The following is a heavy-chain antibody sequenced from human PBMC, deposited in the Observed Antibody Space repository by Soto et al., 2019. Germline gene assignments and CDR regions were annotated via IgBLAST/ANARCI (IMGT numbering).Heavy chain of an antibody. V-gene: IGHV3-23*01. CDR2: IIGSGGT. J-gene: IGHJ5*02. D-gene: IGHD3-3*01. CDR1: GFTFSSYA. CDR3: AKLRDYDFWSGYYTGGTWFDP. Sequence: EVQLLESGGGLVQPGGSLRLSCAASGFTFSSYAMSWVRQAPGKGLEWVSAIIGSGGTYYADSVKGRFTISRDNSKNTLYLQMNSLRAEDTAVYYCAKLRDYDFWSGYYTGGTWFDPWGQGTLVTVSS.